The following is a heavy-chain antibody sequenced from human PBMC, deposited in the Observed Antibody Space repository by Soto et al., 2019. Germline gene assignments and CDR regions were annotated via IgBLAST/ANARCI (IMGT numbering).Heavy chain of an antibody. CDR2: ISAYNGNT. CDR1: GYSITSYG. CDR3: ARSKVLRWFDP. J-gene: IGHJ5*02. Sequence: ASVKVSGKACGYSITSYGISWVRQAPRQGLEWMGWISAYNGNTNYAQKLQGRVTMTTDTSTSTAYMGLRSLRSDDTAVYYCARSKVLRWFDPWGQGTLVTVSS. D-gene: IGHD3-3*01. V-gene: IGHV1-18*01.